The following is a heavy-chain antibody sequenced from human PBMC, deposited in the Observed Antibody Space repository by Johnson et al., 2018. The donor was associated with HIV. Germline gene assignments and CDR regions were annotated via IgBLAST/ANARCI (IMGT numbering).Heavy chain of an antibody. J-gene: IGHJ3*02. V-gene: IGHV3-30*18. D-gene: IGHD3-22*01. CDR2: ISYDGSKK. Sequence: QVQLVESGGGVVQPGRSLRLSCAASGFTLSSYGMHWVRQAPGKGLEWVAVISYDGSKKYHADSVKGRFTISRDNSKTTLYLQMHSLRAEDTAVYYCAKDLSTAYYDSSEDTFDIWGQGTMVTVSS. CDR3: AKDLSTAYYDSSEDTFDI. CDR1: GFTLSSYG.